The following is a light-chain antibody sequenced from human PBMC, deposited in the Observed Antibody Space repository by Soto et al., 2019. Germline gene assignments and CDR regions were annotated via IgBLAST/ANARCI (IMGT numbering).Light chain of an antibody. CDR3: QQYNSYPLT. J-gene: IGKJ4*01. V-gene: IGKV1D-16*01. CDR1: QGVSSW. Sequence: DMQMTQSPSSVSASVGDRVTITCRASQGVSSWLGCYQHQPGNAPNVLIHAACSLESGVPSRFSGSGSGTEFTLTISSLQPDDFATYYCQQYNSYPLTFGGGTKVDIK. CDR2: AAC.